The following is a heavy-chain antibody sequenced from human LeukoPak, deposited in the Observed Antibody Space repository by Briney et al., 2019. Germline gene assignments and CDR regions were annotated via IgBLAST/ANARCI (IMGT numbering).Heavy chain of an antibody. CDR3: AKAGSSGWSSSGGDY. CDR2: ISGSGGST. CDR1: GFTFSNFA. V-gene: IGHV3-23*01. D-gene: IGHD6-19*01. J-gene: IGHJ4*02. Sequence: PGGSLRLSCAASGFTFSNFAMSWVRQAPGKGLEWVSTISGSGGSTFYADSVKGRFPISRDNSNNPLFLQMNSLRAEDTAIYFCAKAGSSGWSSSGGDYWGQGSLVTVSS.